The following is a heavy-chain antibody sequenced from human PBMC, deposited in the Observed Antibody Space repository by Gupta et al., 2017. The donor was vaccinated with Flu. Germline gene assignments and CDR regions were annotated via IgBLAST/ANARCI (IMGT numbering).Heavy chain of an antibody. J-gene: IGHJ4*02. D-gene: IGHD6-19*01. CDR3: ARASRVGSRGQKVPSNFDY. CDR1: GDSVSSNSAA. Sequence: QVKLQQSGPGLVKPSQTLSLTCAISGDSVSSNSAAWNWIRQSPSRGLEWLGRTYYRSKWYNDYAVSVKSRITINPDTSKNQFSLQLNSVTPEDTAVYYCARASRVGSRGQKVPSNFDYWGQGTLVTVSS. CDR2: TYYRSKWYN. V-gene: IGHV6-1*01.